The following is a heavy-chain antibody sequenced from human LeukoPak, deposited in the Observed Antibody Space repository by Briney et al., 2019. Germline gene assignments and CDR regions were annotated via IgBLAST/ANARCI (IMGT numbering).Heavy chain of an antibody. J-gene: IGHJ4*02. Sequence: SETLSLTCTVSGASVSTGSYYWSWIRQPPGKGLEWIGSIYYSGSTNYNPPLKSRVTISLDTSKNQFSLKLSSVTAADTAVYYCARDRSISWFYYWGQGTLVTVSS. CDR1: GASVSTGSYY. CDR2: IYYSGST. CDR3: ARDRSISWFYY. V-gene: IGHV4-61*01. D-gene: IGHD6-13*01.